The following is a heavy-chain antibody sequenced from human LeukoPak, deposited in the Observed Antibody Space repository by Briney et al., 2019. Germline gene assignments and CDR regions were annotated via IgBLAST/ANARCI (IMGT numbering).Heavy chain of an antibody. V-gene: IGHV4-31*03. CDR3: ANYGSGSYRFDP. CDR1: GGSISSGGYY. CDR2: IYYSGST. Sequence: PSQTLSLTCTVSGGSISSGGYYWSWIRQPPGKGLEWIGYIYYSGSTYYNPSLKSRVTISVDTSKNQFSLKLSSVTAADTAVYYCANYGSGSYRFDPWGQGTLVTVSS. D-gene: IGHD3-10*01. J-gene: IGHJ5*02.